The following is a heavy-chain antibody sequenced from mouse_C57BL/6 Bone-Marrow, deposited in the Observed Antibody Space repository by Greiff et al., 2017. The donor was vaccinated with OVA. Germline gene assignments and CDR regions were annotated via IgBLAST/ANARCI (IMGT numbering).Heavy chain of an antibody. CDR3: ARGSTTVVDWYFDV. CDR2: INPNNGGT. CDR1: GYTFTDYN. Sequence: EVQLHQSGPELVKPGASVKIPCKASGYTFTDYNMDWVKQSHGKSLEWIGDINPNNGGTIYNQKFKGKATLTVDKSSSTAYMERRSLTSEDTAVYYCARGSTTVVDWYFDVWGTGTTVTVSS. J-gene: IGHJ1*03. V-gene: IGHV1-18*01. D-gene: IGHD1-1*01.